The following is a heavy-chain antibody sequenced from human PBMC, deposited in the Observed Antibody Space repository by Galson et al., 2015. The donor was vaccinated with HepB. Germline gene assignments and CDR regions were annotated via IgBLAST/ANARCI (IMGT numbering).Heavy chain of an antibody. V-gene: IGHV3-72*01. D-gene: IGHD4-11*01. CDR3: ARDLPYYSN. CDR1: GFTFSDHY. CDR2: TRNKANSYTT. Sequence: SLRLSCAASGFTFSDHYMDWVRQAPGKGLEWVGRTRNKANSYTTEYAASVKGRFTVSRDDSKNSLYLQMNSLKTEDTAVYYCARDLPYYSNWGQGTLVTVSS. J-gene: IGHJ4*02.